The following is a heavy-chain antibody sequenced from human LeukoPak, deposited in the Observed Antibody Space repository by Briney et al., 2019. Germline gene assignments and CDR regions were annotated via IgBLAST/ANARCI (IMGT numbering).Heavy chain of an antibody. Sequence: SETLSLTCTVSGGSISNHYWSWIRQPAGKGLEWIGRIYSSGTTDYNPSLNSRLTMSVDTSKNQFSLKVTSVIAADTAAYYCARTSKAYLGAPYFDYWGQGILVTVSS. CDR1: GGSISNHY. CDR3: ARTSKAYLGAPYFDY. J-gene: IGHJ4*02. V-gene: IGHV4-4*07. D-gene: IGHD2/OR15-2a*01. CDR2: IYSSGTT.